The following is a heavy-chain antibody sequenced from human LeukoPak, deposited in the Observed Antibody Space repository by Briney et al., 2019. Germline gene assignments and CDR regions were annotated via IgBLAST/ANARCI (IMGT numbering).Heavy chain of an antibody. CDR2: IKPDGGEE. J-gene: IGHJ3*02. D-gene: IGHD3-3*01. CDR1: GFTFSSYW. Sequence: PGGSLRLSCAASGFTFSSYWMTWVRQAPGKGLEWVANIKPDGGEEYYVDSVKGRFTISRDNVKNSLYLQMNSLRAEDTAVYFCASPEWLPDSFDIWGQGTMVTVSS. V-gene: IGHV3-7*01. CDR3: ASPEWLPDSFDI.